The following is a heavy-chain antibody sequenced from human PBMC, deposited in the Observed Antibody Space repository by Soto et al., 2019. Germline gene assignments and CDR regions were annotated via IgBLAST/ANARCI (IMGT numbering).Heavy chain of an antibody. D-gene: IGHD3-10*01. CDR2: ISGSGGST. V-gene: IGHV3-23*01. CDR1: GFTFSSYA. CDR3: AKDRDRITMVRGVIYYFDY. J-gene: IGHJ4*02. Sequence: EVQLLESGGGLVQPGGSLRLSCAASGFTFSSYAMSWVRQAPGKGLEWVSAISGSGGSTYYADSVKGRFTISRDNSKNTLYLQMNSLRAEDTAVYYCAKDRDRITMVRGVIYYFDYWGQGTLVTVSS.